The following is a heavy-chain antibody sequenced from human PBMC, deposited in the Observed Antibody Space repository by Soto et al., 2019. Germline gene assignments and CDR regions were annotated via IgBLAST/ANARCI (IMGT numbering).Heavy chain of an antibody. CDR3: AKSPETVHIVGARYFQH. CDR1: GFTFSSHA. CDR2: ISGSGGST. D-gene: IGHD1-26*01. Sequence: EVQLLESGGGLVQPGGSLRLSCAASGFTFSSHAMSWVRQAPGKGLECVSLISGSGGSTYLADSVKGRCTISRDNFKTTLYLQMNSLRAEDTAVYYCAKSPETVHIVGARYFQHWGQGTLVSVSS. J-gene: IGHJ1*01. V-gene: IGHV3-23*01.